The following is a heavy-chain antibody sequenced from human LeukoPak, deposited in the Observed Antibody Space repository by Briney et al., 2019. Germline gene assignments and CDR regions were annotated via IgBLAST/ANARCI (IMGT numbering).Heavy chain of an antibody. J-gene: IGHJ4*02. CDR3: AREGYYATIDY. D-gene: IGHD3-10*01. CDR1: GFTFSSYG. V-gene: IGHV3-33*01. Sequence: GGSLRLSCAASGFTFSSYGMHWVRQAPGKGLEWVAVISYDGSNKYYADFVKGRFTFSRDISKNTLYLYLQMNSLRAEDTAVYYCAREGYYATIDYWGQGTLVTVSS. CDR2: ISYDGSNK.